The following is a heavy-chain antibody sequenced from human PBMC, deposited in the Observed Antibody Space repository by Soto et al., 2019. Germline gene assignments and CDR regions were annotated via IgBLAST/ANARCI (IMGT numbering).Heavy chain of an antibody. V-gene: IGHV3-23*01. CDR3: AKDRKSSSPAPFDY. J-gene: IGHJ4*02. Sequence: GGSLRLSCAASGFTFSSYAMSWVRQVPGKGLEWVSAISGSGGATYYADSVKGRFTISRDNSKNTLYLQMNSLRAEDTAVYYCAKDRKSSSPAPFDYWGQGTLVTVSS. CDR2: ISGSGGAT. D-gene: IGHD6-19*01. CDR1: GFTFSSYA.